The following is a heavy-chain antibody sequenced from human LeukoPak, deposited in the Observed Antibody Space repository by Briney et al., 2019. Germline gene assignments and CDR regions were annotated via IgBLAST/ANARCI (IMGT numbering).Heavy chain of an antibody. CDR3: ARSRSSGWYARSYNWFDP. CDR1: GYTFTSYG. Sequence: GASVKVSCTASGYTFTSYGISWVRQAPGQGLEWMGWISAYNGNTNYAQKLQGRVTMTTDTSTSTAYMELRSLRSDDTAVYYCARSRSSGWYARSYNWFDPWGQGTLVTVSS. J-gene: IGHJ5*02. CDR2: ISAYNGNT. V-gene: IGHV1-18*01. D-gene: IGHD6-19*01.